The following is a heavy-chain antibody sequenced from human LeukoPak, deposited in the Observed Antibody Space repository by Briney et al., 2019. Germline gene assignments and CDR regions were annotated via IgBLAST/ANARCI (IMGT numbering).Heavy chain of an antibody. CDR2: ISAYNGNT. J-gene: IGHJ4*02. V-gene: IGHV1-18*01. CDR1: GYTCTSYG. CDR3: ARSGYDDGGRFDY. Sequence: ASVKVSCKASGYTCTSYGISWVRQAPGQGLEWMGRISAYNGNTNYAQKLQGRVTMTTDKSTSTAYMELRSRRSDATAVYYCARSGYDDGGRFDYWGQGTLVTVSS. D-gene: IGHD5-12*01.